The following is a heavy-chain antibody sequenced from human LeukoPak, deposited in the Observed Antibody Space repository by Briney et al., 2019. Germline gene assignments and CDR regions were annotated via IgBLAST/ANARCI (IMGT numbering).Heavy chain of an antibody. J-gene: IGHJ4*02. CDR2: IYNDGTT. CDR3: TKTGGPWD. V-gene: IGHV3-53*01. Sequence: GGSLSLSCSASGFTVITSFMSWVRQAPGKGLEWVSVIYNDGTTYYADSVKGRFTISRDNPKNTLYLQMNALRAEDTAVYYCTKTGGPWDWGQGTLVTVSS. D-gene: IGHD7-27*01. CDR1: GFTVITSF.